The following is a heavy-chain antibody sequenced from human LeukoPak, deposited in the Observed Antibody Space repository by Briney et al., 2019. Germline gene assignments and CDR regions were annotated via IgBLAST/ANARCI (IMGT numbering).Heavy chain of an antibody. CDR3: ATDGGNSVYFQH. Sequence: GGSLRLSCAASGFTVSSNYMSWVRQAPGKGLEWVSVIYSGGSTYYADSMKGRFTISRDNSKNTLYLQMNSLRAEDTAVYYCATDGGNSVYFQHWGQGTLVTVSS. D-gene: IGHD4-23*01. CDR1: GFTVSSNY. J-gene: IGHJ1*01. CDR2: IYSGGST. V-gene: IGHV3-53*01.